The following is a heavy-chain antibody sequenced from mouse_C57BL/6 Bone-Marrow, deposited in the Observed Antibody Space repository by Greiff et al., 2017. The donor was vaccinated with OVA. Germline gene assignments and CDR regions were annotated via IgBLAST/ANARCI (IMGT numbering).Heavy chain of an antibody. V-gene: IGHV1-69*01. CDR1: GYTFTSYW. Sequence: QVQLQQPGAELVMPGASVKLSCKASGYTFTSYWMHWVKQRPGQGLEWIGEIDPSDSYTNYNQKFKGKSTLTVDKSSSTAYMQLSSLTSEDSAVYYCAREGYYDYFDYWGQGTTLTVCS. D-gene: IGHD2-3*01. CDR3: AREGYYDYFDY. J-gene: IGHJ2*01. CDR2: IDPSDSYT.